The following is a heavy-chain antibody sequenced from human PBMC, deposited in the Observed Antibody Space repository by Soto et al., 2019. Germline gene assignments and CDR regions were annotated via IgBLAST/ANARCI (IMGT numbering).Heavy chain of an antibody. V-gene: IGHV3-30-3*01. D-gene: IGHD3-22*01. CDR3: AGTNMIPSGWFDP. CDR2: ISYDGSNK. CDR1: GFTFSSNA. J-gene: IGHJ5*02. Sequence: QVQLVESGGGVVQPGRSLRLSCAASGFTFSSNAMHWVRQAPGKGLEWVAVISYDGSNKYYADSVKGRFTISRDNSKNTLYLQMNSLRAEDTAVYYCAGTNMIPSGWFDPWGQGTLVTVSS.